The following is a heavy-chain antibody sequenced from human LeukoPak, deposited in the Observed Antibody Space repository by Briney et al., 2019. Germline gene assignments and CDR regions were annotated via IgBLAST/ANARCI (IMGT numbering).Heavy chain of an antibody. CDR3: AKDGLYSGYDFSAFDI. D-gene: IGHD5-12*01. V-gene: IGHV3-9*01. Sequence: GGSLRLSCAASGFTFYDYAMHWVRQAPGKGLEWVSGISGSSGSIGYADSVKGRFTISRDNAKNSLYLQMNSLRAEDTALYYCAKDGLYSGYDFSAFDIWGQGTMVTVSS. CDR2: ISGSSGSI. CDR1: GFTFYDYA. J-gene: IGHJ3*02.